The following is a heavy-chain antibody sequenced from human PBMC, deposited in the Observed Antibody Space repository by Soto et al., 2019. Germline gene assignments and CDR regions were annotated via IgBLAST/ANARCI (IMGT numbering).Heavy chain of an antibody. CDR1: GGSISSYY. J-gene: IGHJ6*02. V-gene: IGHV4-59*01. Sequence: SETLSLTCTVSGGSISSYYWSWIRQPPGKGLEWIGYIYYSGSTNYNPSLKSRVTISVDTSKNQFSLKLSSVTAADTAVYYCARGYPYYDSLTGYYAQGYGMDVWGQGTTVTVSS. CDR3: ARGYPYYDSLTGYYAQGYGMDV. D-gene: IGHD3-9*01. CDR2: IYYSGST.